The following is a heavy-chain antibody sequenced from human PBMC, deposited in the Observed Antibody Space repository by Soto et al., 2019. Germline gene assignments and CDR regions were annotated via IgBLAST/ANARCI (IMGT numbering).Heavy chain of an antibody. Sequence: PSETLSLTCTVTGVSISSYYWGWFRLPPGQGLEWVGYIYYTGTTSYNPSLKGRVTVSLDTSKKQFSLKLRSVTAADTAVYFCARLGGYYQAFDQWGQGALVTVSS. CDR3: ARLGGYYQAFDQ. D-gene: IGHD3-22*01. CDR2: IYYTGTT. CDR1: GVSISSYY. J-gene: IGHJ4*01. V-gene: IGHV4-59*08.